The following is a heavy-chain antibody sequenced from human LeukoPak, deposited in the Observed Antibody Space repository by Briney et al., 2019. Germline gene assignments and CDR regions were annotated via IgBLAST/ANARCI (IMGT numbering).Heavy chain of an antibody. D-gene: IGHD2-2*01. J-gene: IGHJ5*02. Sequence: SETLSLTCTVSGGSISSSSYYWGWIRQPPGKGLEWIGSIYYSGSTYYNPSLKSRVTISVDTSKNQFSLKLSSVTAADTAVYYCARVLGGYCSSTSCYSRLWSDPWGQGTLVTVSS. CDR3: ARVLGGYCSSTSCYSRLWSDP. V-gene: IGHV4-39*07. CDR2: IYYSGST. CDR1: GGSISSSSYY.